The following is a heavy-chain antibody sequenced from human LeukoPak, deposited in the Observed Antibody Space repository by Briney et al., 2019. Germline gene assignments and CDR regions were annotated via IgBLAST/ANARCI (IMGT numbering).Heavy chain of an antibody. V-gene: IGHV3-7*01. CDR1: GFTFSTYR. CDR3: ARGRRTLIVGATRNAFDV. CDR2: IKQDGSEK. Sequence: GGSLRLSCAASGFTFSTYRMSWVRQAPGKGLEWVANIKQDGSEKHYVDSVKGRFTISRDNAKNSLYLQMSSLRAEDTAVYYCARGRRTLIVGATRNAFDVWGQGTIVTVSS. D-gene: IGHD1-26*01. J-gene: IGHJ3*01.